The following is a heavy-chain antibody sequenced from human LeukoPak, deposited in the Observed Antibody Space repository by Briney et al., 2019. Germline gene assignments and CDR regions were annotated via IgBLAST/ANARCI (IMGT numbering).Heavy chain of an antibody. D-gene: IGHD5-24*01. J-gene: IGHJ4*02. CDR2: IYYSGST. CDR3: ARLRVATNQNLFDY. V-gene: IGHV4-61*08. Sequence: PSETLSLTCTVSGGSISSGGYYWSWIRQPPGKGLEWIGYIYYSGSTNYNPSLKSRVTISVDTSKNQFSLKLSSVTAADTAVYYCARLRVATNQNLFDYWGQGTLVTVSS. CDR1: GGSISSGGYY.